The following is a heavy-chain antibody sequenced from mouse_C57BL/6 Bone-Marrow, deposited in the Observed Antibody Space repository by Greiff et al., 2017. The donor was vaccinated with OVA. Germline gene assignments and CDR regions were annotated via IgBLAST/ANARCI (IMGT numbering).Heavy chain of an antibody. J-gene: IGHJ2*01. CDR3: ARITTVVPFDY. V-gene: IGHV3-6*01. CDR2: ISYDGSN. Sequence: ESGPGLVKPSQSLSLTCSVTGYSITSGYYWNWIRQFPGNKLEWMGYISYDGSNNYNPSLKNRISITRDTSKNQFFLKLNSVTTEDTATYYCARITTVVPFDYWGQGTTLTVSS. D-gene: IGHD1-1*01. CDR1: GYSITSGYY.